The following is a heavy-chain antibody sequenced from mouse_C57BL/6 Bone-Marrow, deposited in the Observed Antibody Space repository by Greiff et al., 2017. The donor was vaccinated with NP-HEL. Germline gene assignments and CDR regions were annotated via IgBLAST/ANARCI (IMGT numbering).Heavy chain of an antibody. CDR2: IDPSDNYT. V-gene: IGHV1-69*02. CDR3: ARKLRHYYAMDY. J-gene: IGHJ4*01. Sequence: QVQLQQPGAELVKPGASVKLSCKASGYTFTTYWMHWVKQRPGQGLEWIGEIDPSDNYTNYNQNFKGKATLTVDKSSSTAYMQLNSLTSEDSAVYYCARKLRHYYAMDYWGQGTSVTVSS. D-gene: IGHD2-4*01. CDR1: GYTFTTYW.